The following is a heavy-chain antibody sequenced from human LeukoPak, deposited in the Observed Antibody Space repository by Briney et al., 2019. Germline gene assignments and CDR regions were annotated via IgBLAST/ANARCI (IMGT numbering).Heavy chain of an antibody. D-gene: IGHD5-24*01. V-gene: IGHV4-59*11. CDR1: GGSISGHY. J-gene: IGHJ3*02. Sequence: SETLPLTCTVSGGSISGHYWSWIRQPPGKGLEWIGYIHYSGSTKYNPSLKSRVTISVDKAKNQFSLKVSSVTAADTAVYYCARESRDGYNLGRYAFDIWGQGTMVTVSS. CDR2: IHYSGST. CDR3: ARESRDGYNLGRYAFDI.